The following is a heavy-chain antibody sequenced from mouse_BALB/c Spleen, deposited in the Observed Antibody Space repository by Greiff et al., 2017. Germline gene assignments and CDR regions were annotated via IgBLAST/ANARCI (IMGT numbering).Heavy chain of an antibody. CDR3: ARSGYDYAMDY. CDR2: ISYSGST. J-gene: IGHJ4*01. CDR1: GYSITSDYA. D-gene: IGHD3-1*01. V-gene: IGHV3-2*02. Sequence: EVQLQQSGPGLVKPSQSLSLTCTVTGYSITSDYAWNWIRQFPGNKLEWMGYISYSGSTSYNPSLKSRISITRDTSKNQFFLQLNSVTTEDTATYYCARSGYDYAMDYWGQGTSVTVSS.